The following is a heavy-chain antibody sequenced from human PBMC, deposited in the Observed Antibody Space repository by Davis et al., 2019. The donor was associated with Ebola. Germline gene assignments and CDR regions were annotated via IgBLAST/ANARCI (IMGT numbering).Heavy chain of an antibody. CDR2: ISAYNGNT. CDR1: GYTFSDYG. J-gene: IGHJ6*02. Sequence: AASVKVSCKASGYTFSDYGISWVRQAPGQGLEWMGWISAYNGNTNYAQKLQGRVTMTTDTSTSTAYMELRSLRSDDTAVYYCARGSSSSYYYYGMDVWGQGTTVTVSS. CDR3: ARGSSSSYYYYGMDV. V-gene: IGHV1-18*01. D-gene: IGHD2-2*01.